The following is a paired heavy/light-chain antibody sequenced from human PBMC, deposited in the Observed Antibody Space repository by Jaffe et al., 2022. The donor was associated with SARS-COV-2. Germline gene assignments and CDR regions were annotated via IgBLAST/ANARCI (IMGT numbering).Heavy chain of an antibody. V-gene: IGHV4-61*03. CDR1: GGSVNSGTYY. D-gene: IGHD6-19*01. CDR3: ARFTYSSGWYYFDY. Sequence: QVQLQESGPGLVKPSETLSLTCTVSGGSVNSGTYYWSWIRQPPGKGLEWIGYISYSGSTNYNPSVKSRVTISLDTSKNHFSLKLNSVTAADTAVYYCARFTYSSGWYYFDYWGQGTLVTVSS. CDR2: ISYSGST. J-gene: IGHJ4*02.
Light chain of an antibody. CDR2: GAS. J-gene: IGKJ1*01. Sequence: EIVLTQSPGTLSLSPGERATLSCRASQSVSSTYLAWYQQKPGQAPRLLIYGASSRATGVPDRFSGSGSGTDFTLTIRRLEPEDSAVYYCQQYGTSPVTFGQGTKVEIK. V-gene: IGKV3-20*01. CDR3: QQYGTSPVT. CDR1: QSVSSTY.